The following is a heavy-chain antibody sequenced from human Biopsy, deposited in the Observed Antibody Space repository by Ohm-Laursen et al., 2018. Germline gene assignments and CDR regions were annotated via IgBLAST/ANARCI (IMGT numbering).Heavy chain of an antibody. CDR2: IKKDGSEK. CDR1: GFTFSTHW. CDR3: ARAPFGSGSYSEFDY. V-gene: IGHV3-7*01. J-gene: IGHJ4*02. Sequence: SLRLSCTASGFTFSTHWMSWVRQAPGKGLEWVATIKKDGSEKYYVDSVKGRFTISRDNSKSSLSLQMNSLRGEDTAVYYCARAPFGSGSYSEFDYWGQGTRVTVSS. D-gene: IGHD3-22*01.